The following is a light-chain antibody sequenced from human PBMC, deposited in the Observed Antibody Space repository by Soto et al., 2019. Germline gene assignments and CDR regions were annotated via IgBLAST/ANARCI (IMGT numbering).Light chain of an antibody. V-gene: IGKV3-20*01. CDR1: QSVISRY. Sequence: EIVLTQSTGTLSSSPGERATLSCRASQSVISRYLAWYQQRPGQAPRLLIYGASNRATGIPDRFSGSGSGTDFTLTISRLEPEDFAVYYCQQYSSSLWTFGQGTRVEI. CDR2: GAS. CDR3: QQYSSSLWT. J-gene: IGKJ1*01.